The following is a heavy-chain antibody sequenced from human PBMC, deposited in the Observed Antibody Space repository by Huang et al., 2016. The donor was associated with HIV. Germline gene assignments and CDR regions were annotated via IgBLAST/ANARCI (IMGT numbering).Heavy chain of an antibody. Sequence: QVLLVQSGAEVRKPGSSVKVSCTAFGGTFSSYAISWVRQAPGQGLGWIGGIIPIVGTANYTQKCQGRVTITVDESTNTGYMELTRLTSEDTAVYYCARTAYSYGFRQGYNWFDPWGQGTPVTVSS. D-gene: IGHD5-18*01. J-gene: IGHJ5*02. CDR1: GGTFSSYA. CDR2: IIPIVGTA. CDR3: ARTAYSYGFRQGYNWFDP. V-gene: IGHV1-69*13.